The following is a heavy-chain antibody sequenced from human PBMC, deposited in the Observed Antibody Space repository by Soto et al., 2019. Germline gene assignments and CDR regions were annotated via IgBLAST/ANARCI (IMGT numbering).Heavy chain of an antibody. Sequence: PGGSLRLSCAASGFTFSSYAMSWVRQAPGKGLEWVSAISGSGGSTYYADSVKGRFTISRDNSKNTLYLQMNSLRAEDTAVYYCAKDLHPHYDILTGYFLDYWGQGTLVTVSS. D-gene: IGHD3-9*01. J-gene: IGHJ4*02. CDR3: AKDLHPHYDILTGYFLDY. V-gene: IGHV3-23*01. CDR2: ISGSGGST. CDR1: GFTFSSYA.